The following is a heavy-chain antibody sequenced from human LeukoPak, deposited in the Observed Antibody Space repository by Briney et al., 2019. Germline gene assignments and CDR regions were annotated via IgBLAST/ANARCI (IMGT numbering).Heavy chain of an antibody. CDR1: GGSISSSSYY. J-gene: IGHJ4*02. V-gene: IGHV4-39*07. CDR2: IYYSGST. D-gene: IGHD3-16*02. Sequence: SETLSLTCTVSGGSISSSSYYWGWIRQPPGKGLEWIGSIYYSGSTYYNPSLKSRVTISVDTPKNQFSLKLSSVTAADTAVYYCAGETITFGGVITGYFDYWGQGTLVTVSS. CDR3: AGETITFGGVITGYFDY.